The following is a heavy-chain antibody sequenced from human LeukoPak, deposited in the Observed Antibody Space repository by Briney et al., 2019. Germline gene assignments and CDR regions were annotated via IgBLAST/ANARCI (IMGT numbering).Heavy chain of an antibody. D-gene: IGHD5-12*01. J-gene: IGHJ4*02. CDR2: INHSGST. CDR3: ARSSYSGYVKREYYFGY. CDR1: GGSFSGYY. V-gene: IGHV4-34*01. Sequence: SETLSLTCAVYGGSFSGYYWSWIRQPPGKGLEWIGEINHSGSTNYNPSLKSRVTISVDTSKNQFSLKLSSVTAADTAVYYCARSSYSGYVKREYYFGYWGQGTLVTVSS.